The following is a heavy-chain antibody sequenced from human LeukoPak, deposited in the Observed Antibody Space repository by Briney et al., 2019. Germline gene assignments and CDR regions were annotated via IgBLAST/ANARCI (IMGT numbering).Heavy chain of an antibody. D-gene: IGHD6-13*01. Sequence: PGGSLRLSCAASGFTFSSYAMSWVRQAPGKGLEWVSAISGSGGSTYYADSVKGRFTISRHNSKNTLYLQMNSLRAEDTAVYYCARADSSSWYAPFDYWGQGTLVTVSS. CDR1: GFTFSSYA. CDR3: ARADSSSWYAPFDY. J-gene: IGHJ4*02. CDR2: ISGSGGST. V-gene: IGHV3-23*01.